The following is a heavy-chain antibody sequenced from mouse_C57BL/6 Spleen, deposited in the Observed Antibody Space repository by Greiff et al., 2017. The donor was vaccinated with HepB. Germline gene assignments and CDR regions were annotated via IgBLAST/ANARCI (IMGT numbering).Heavy chain of an antibody. J-gene: IGHJ1*03. V-gene: IGHV1-4*01. CDR1: GYTFTSYT. D-gene: IGHD1-1*01. Sequence: VQLQQSGAELARPGASVKMSCKASGYTFTSYTMHWVKQRPGQGLEWIGYINPSSGYTKYNQKFKDKATLTADKSSSTAYMQLSSLTSEDSAVYYCARSNHYYGSSYWYFDVWGTGTTVTVSS. CDR3: ARSNHYYGSSYWYFDV. CDR2: INPSSGYT.